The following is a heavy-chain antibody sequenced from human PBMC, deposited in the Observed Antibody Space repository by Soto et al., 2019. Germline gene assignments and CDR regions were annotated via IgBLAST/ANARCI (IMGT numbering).Heavy chain of an antibody. Sequence: PSDTLSLTCSFSVYSVISYIYYLTFIRQPPGKGLEWMGYISSSGRTNYNPSLKRRVSISLDTSSNQFSLELTSVTAEETAIYYCERDISGYSRVFDYWGQGTLVTVSS. CDR3: ERDISGYSRVFDY. D-gene: IGHD5-18*01. V-gene: IGHV4-61*01. CDR1: VYSVISYIYY. J-gene: IGHJ4*02. CDR2: ISSSGRT.